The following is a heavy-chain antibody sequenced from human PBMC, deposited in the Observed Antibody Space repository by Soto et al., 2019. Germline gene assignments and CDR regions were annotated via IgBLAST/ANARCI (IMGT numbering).Heavy chain of an antibody. CDR2: IYYRGST. CDR1: GDSITRGGYY. J-gene: IGHJ4*02. CDR3: ARVEVVITRGALDY. Sequence: QVQLQESGPGLVKPSQTLSLTCNVSGDSITRGGYYWSWVRQHPGKGLEWLGYIYYRGSTYYNPSLKSRVHISVDTSKKHFSLRLSSVTAAATAVYYCARVEVVITRGALDYWGPGTLVTVSS. D-gene: IGHD2-15*01. V-gene: IGHV4-31*03.